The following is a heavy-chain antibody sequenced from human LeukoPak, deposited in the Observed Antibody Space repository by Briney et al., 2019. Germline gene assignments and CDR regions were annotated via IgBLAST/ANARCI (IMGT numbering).Heavy chain of an antibody. J-gene: IGHJ5*02. Sequence: GGSLRLSCAASGFTFSSYSMNWVRQAPGKGLEWVSSISSSSSYIYYADSVKGRFTISRDNAKNSLYLQMNSLRAEDTAVYYCASSPLGVVITDWFDPWGQGTLVTVSS. CDR3: ASSPLGVVITDWFDP. V-gene: IGHV3-21*01. D-gene: IGHD3-3*01. CDR2: ISSSSSYI. CDR1: GFTFSSYS.